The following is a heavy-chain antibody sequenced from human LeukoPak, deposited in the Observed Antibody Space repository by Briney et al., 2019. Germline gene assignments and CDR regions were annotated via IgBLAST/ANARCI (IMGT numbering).Heavy chain of an antibody. Sequence: GRSLRLSCAASGFTFHDYAMHWVRQAPGKGLEWVSGISWNGGTIDYAVSVKGRFTISRDNAKNSLYLQMNSLRPEDMALYYCAKGPTYSSSSLFDYWGQGILVAVSS. V-gene: IGHV3-9*03. D-gene: IGHD6-6*01. CDR1: GFTFHDYA. CDR3: AKGPTYSSSSLFDY. CDR2: ISWNGGTI. J-gene: IGHJ4*02.